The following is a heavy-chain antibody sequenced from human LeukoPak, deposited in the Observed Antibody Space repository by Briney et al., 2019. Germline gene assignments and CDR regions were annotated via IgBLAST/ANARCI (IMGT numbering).Heavy chain of an antibody. J-gene: IGHJ4*02. V-gene: IGHV4-4*02. D-gene: IGHD4-17*01. Sequence: SETLSLTCAVSGGSISSSNWWSWVRQPPGKGLEWIGEIYHSGSTNYNPSLKSRVTISVDTSKNQFSLKLSSVTAADTAVYYCARVSQEGVHYGSFGYWGQGTLVTVSS. CDR2: IYHSGST. CDR3: ARVSQEGVHYGSFGY. CDR1: GGSISSSNW.